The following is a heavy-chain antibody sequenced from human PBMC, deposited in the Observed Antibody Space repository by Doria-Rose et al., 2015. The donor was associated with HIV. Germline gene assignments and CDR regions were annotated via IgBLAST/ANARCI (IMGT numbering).Heavy chain of an antibody. CDR2: ISWDSGAK. V-gene: IGHV3-9*01. CDR3: AKAPIIGPKYYFYMDV. D-gene: IGHD3-3*01. CDR1: GFSFESYA. J-gene: IGHJ6*03. Sequence: VQLVQSVGGLVQPGRSLRLSCGGSGFSFESYAMHWVRLAPGNGLECVAGISWDSGAKGNADSVEGRFTISRDNAKKSVYLEMRSLRPEDTAFYYCAKAPIIGPKYYFYMDVWGKGTSVTVSS.